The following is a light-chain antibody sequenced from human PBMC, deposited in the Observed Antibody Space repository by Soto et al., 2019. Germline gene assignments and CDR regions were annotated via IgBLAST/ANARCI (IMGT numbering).Light chain of an antibody. CDR3: QQYSSSPS. V-gene: IGKV3-15*01. CDR1: QSVSTN. CDR2: GAS. Sequence: EIVMTQSPTTLSVSPGERATLSCRASQSVSTNLAWYQQKPGQVPSLLIYGASTSASGIPARFSGSGSGTAFTLSIGSLQSEDFAVYYCQQYSSSPSFGQGTRLEIK. J-gene: IGKJ5*01.